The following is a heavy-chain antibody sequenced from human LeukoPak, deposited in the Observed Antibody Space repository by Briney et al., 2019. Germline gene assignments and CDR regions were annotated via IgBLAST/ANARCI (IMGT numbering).Heavy chain of an antibody. Sequence: PGGSLRLSCAASGFIFSDHYMDWVRQAPGKGLEWVSSISSSSSYIYYADSVKGRFTISRDNAKNSLYLQMNSLRAEDTAVYYCARTDPTYYYGSGSYYYDYWGQGTLVTVSS. CDR1: GFIFSDHY. CDR2: ISSSSSYI. CDR3: ARTDPTYYYGSGSYYYDY. D-gene: IGHD3-10*01. J-gene: IGHJ4*02. V-gene: IGHV3-21*01.